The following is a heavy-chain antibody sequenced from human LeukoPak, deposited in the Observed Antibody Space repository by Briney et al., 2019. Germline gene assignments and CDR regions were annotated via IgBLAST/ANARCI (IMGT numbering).Heavy chain of an antibody. J-gene: IGHJ4*02. CDR2: IKQDGSEK. Sequence: GGSLRLSCAASGFTFSSYGMTWVRQAPGKGLEWVANIKQDGSEKNYVDSLKGRFTISRDNAKNSLYLQMNSLRVEDTAVYYCAGGSGWLIDYWGQGTLVTVSS. V-gene: IGHV3-7*01. D-gene: IGHD5-12*01. CDR3: AGGSGWLIDY. CDR1: GFTFSSYG.